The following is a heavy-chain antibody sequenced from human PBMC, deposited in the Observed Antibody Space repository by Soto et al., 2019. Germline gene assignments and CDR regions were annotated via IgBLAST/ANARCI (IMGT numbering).Heavy chain of an antibody. Sequence: QVQLQQWGAGLLKPSETLSLICADYGGSFRGYNWSWIRQPPGKGLEWIGEINHRGRTNYNPSLKSRVTISVDTAKNQFSLKLSSVTAADTAVYFCARDESEYSYGYNYWGQGTLVTVSS. D-gene: IGHD5-18*01. CDR2: INHRGRT. CDR1: GGSFRGYN. V-gene: IGHV4-34*01. CDR3: ARDESEYSYGYNY. J-gene: IGHJ4*02.